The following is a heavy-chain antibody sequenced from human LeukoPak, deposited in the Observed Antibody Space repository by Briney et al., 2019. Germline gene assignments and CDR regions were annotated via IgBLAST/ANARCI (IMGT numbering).Heavy chain of an antibody. CDR3: ARTAMLRGVVDY. J-gene: IGHJ4*02. Sequence: ASVKVSCKASGYTFTGYYMHWVRQAPGQGLEWMGWINPNSGGTNYAQKFQGRVTMTRDTSISTAYMELSRLRSDDTAVYYCARTAMLRGVVDYWGQGTLVTVSS. V-gene: IGHV1-2*02. CDR2: INPNSGGT. CDR1: GYTFTGYY. D-gene: IGHD3-10*01.